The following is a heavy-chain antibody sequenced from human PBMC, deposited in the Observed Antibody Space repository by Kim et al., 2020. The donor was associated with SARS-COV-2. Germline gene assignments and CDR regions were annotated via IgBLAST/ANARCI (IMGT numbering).Heavy chain of an antibody. CDR2: IKQDGSEK. CDR1: GFTFSSYW. V-gene: IGHV3-7*01. J-gene: IGHJ4*02. Sequence: GGSLRLSCAASGFTFSSYWMSWVRQAPGKGLEWVANIKQDGSEKYYVDSVKGRFTISRDNAKNSLYLQMNSLRAEDTAVYYCARDPTWQQLVHFDYWGQGTLVTVSS. D-gene: IGHD6-13*01. CDR3: ARDPTWQQLVHFDY.